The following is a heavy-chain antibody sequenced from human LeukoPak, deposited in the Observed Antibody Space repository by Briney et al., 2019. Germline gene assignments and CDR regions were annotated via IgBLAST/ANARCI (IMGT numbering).Heavy chain of an antibody. CDR2: IISIFGTA. Sequence: ASVKVSCKASGGTFSSYAISWVRQAPGQGLEWMGGIISIFGTANYAQKFQGRVTIATDESTSTAYMELSSLRSEDTAVYYCARDWYSGTLDYWGQGTLVTVSS. CDR3: ARDWYSGTLDY. D-gene: IGHD1-26*01. V-gene: IGHV1-69*05. CDR1: GGTFSSYA. J-gene: IGHJ4*02.